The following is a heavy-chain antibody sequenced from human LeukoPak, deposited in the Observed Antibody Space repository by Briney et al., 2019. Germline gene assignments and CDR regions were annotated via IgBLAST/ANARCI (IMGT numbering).Heavy chain of an antibody. CDR1: GGSISSYY. CDR3: ARFRLDGIAAPN. J-gene: IGHJ4*02. Sequence: SETLSLTCTVSGGSISSYYWSWIRQPPGKGLEWIGYIYYSGSANYNPSLKSRVTISVDTSRNQFSLKLSSVTAADTAVYYCARFRLDGIAAPNWGQGTLVTVSS. CDR2: IYYSGSA. D-gene: IGHD6-6*01. V-gene: IGHV4-59*01.